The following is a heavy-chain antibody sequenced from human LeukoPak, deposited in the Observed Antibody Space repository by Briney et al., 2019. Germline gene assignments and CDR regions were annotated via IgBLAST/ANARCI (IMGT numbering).Heavy chain of an antibody. CDR2: ISYDGSNK. Sequence: HPGGSLRLSCAASGFTFSSYGMHWVRQAPGKGLEWVAVISYDGSNKYYADSVKGRFTISRDNSKNTLYLQMNSLTAEDTAVYYCARNPREGDYFDYWGQGTLVTVSS. CDR3: ARNPREGDYFDY. CDR1: GFTFSSYG. J-gene: IGHJ4*02. V-gene: IGHV3-30*03.